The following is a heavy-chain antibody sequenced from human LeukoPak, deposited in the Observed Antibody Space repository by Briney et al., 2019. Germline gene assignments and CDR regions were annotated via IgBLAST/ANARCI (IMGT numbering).Heavy chain of an antibody. CDR1: GGSFSGYF. D-gene: IGHD3-22*01. J-gene: IGHJ3*02. V-gene: IGHV4-34*01. CDR2: INHSGST. Sequence: PSETLSLTCAVYGGSFSGYFWSWIRQPPGKGLEWIGEINHSGSTRYNPSLKSRVTISVDTSKNQFSLKLSSVTAADTAVYYYARFQYYDSTPQGIWGQGTMVTVSS. CDR3: ARFQYYDSTPQGI.